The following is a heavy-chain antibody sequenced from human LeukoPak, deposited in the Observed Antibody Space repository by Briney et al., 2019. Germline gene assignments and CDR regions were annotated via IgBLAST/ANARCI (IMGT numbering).Heavy chain of an antibody. D-gene: IGHD6-6*01. Sequence: PSETLSLTCTVSGGSISTSSYYWGWLRQPPGKGLEWIGSIYYSGSTYYNPSLKSRVTISVDTSKNQFSLKLSSVTAADTAVYYCASVGPSIAARPDYWGQGTLVPVSS. J-gene: IGHJ4*02. CDR3: ASVGPSIAARPDY. CDR1: GGSISTSSYY. CDR2: IYYSGST. V-gene: IGHV4-39*01.